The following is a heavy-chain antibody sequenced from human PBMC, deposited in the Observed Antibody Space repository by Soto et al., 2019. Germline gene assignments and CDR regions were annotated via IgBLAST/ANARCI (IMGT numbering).Heavy chain of an antibody. Sequence: GGSLRLSCAASGFTFSDYYMSWIRQAPGKGLEWVSYISSSGSTIYYADSVKGRFTISRDNAKNSLYLQMNSLRAEDTAVYYCATITMVRGVPKYYFDYWGQGTLVTVSS. CDR2: ISSSGSTI. CDR3: ATITMVRGVPKYYFDY. CDR1: GFTFSDYY. D-gene: IGHD3-10*01. V-gene: IGHV3-11*01. J-gene: IGHJ4*02.